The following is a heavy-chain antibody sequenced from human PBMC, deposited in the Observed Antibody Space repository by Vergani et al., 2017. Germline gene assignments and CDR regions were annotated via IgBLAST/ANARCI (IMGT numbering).Heavy chain of an antibody. J-gene: IGHJ3*01. V-gene: IGHV1-2*02. Sequence: QVQLVQSGAEVKKPGASVKVSCKASGYTFTGYYMHWVRQAPGQGLEWMGWINPNSGGTNYAQKFQGRVTMTRDTSISTAYMELNSLRAEDTAVYYCAREYSSTSGRAFDFWGQGTKVTVSS. D-gene: IGHD2-2*01. CDR2: INPNSGGT. CDR1: GYTFTGYY. CDR3: AREYSSTSGRAFDF.